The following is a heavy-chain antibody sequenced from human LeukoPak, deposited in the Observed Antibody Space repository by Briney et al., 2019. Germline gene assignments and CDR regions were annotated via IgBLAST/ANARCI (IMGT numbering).Heavy chain of an antibody. CDR1: SGSLSGYY. J-gene: IGHJ2*01. V-gene: IGHV4-34*01. Sequence: SETLSLTCGVSSGSLSGYYWRWIRQPPGGGLEWLGEITHSGSPNYTPSLKSRVTISGNTSKKQSSLNLKSVTAADTGVYYCARGVDLWGRGTPVTVSS. CDR2: ITHSGSP. CDR3: ARGVDL.